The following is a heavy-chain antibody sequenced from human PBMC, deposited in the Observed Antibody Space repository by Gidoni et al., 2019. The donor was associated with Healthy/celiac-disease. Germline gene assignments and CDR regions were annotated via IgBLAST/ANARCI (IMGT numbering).Heavy chain of an antibody. V-gene: IGHV3-23*01. CDR3: CVQLLSPSDY. J-gene: IGHJ4*02. CDR1: GVTFSSDA. Sequence: EVQLLESGGGLVQPGGSLRLSCAASGVTFSSDAMSWVRQTPGQGLEWVSAISGSGGRTYYADSVKGRFTISRDNSKNTLYLQMNSLRAEDTAVYYCCVQLLSPSDYWGQGTLVTVSS. D-gene: IGHD2-2*01. CDR2: ISGSGGRT.